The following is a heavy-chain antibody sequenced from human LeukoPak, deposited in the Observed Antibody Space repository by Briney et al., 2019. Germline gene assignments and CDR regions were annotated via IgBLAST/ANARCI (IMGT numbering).Heavy chain of an antibody. CDR2: ISYDGSNK. D-gene: IGHD1-1*01. J-gene: IGHJ3*02. Sequence: GRSLRLSCAASGFTFSSYGMHWVRQAPGKGLEWVAVISYDGSNKYYADSVKGRFTISRDIAKTSLYLQMNSLRAEDTAIYYCARDMEPDAFDIWGQGTMVTVSS. V-gene: IGHV3-30*03. CDR1: GFTFSSYG. CDR3: ARDMEPDAFDI.